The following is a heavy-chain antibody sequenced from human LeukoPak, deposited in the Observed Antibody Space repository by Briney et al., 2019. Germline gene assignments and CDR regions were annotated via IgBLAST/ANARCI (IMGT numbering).Heavy chain of an antibody. CDR1: GGSISSSSYY. J-gene: IGHJ6*03. V-gene: IGHV4-39*07. Sequence: KASETLSLTCTVSGGSISSSSYYWGWIRQPPGKGLEWIGSIYYSGSTYYNPSLKSRVTISVDTSKNQFSLKLSSVTAADTAVYYCAREDCSSTSCYLGYYYYYMDVWGKGTTVTVSS. CDR2: IYYSGST. CDR3: AREDCSSTSCYLGYYYYYMDV. D-gene: IGHD2-2*01.